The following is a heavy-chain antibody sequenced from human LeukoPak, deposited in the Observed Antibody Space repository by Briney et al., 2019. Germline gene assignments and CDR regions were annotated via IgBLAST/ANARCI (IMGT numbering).Heavy chain of an antibody. CDR2: IYADGSS. Sequence: SETLSLTCTVSGGSVGSDNSYWNWIRQPAGKGLEWIGRIYADGSSTYNPSLRSRVTILVDTSKNQFSLRLSSMTAADTAVYYCARGYYYRTWGLGTLVTVSS. CDR3: ARGYYYRT. J-gene: IGHJ4*02. D-gene: IGHD3-10*01. CDR1: GGSVGSDNSY. V-gene: IGHV4-61*02.